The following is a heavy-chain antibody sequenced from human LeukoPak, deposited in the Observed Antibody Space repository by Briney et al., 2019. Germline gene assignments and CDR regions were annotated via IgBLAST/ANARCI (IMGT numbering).Heavy chain of an antibody. Sequence: SGGSLRLSCAASGFTFSDYYMSWIRQAPGKGLEWVSYISSSGSTIYYADSVKGRFTISRDNAKNSLYLQMNSLRAEDTAVYYCARAMVRGVIITHYYYYYMDVWGKGTTVTISS. CDR1: GFTFSDYY. V-gene: IGHV3-11*01. D-gene: IGHD3-10*01. CDR3: ARAMVRGVIITHYYYYYMDV. CDR2: ISSSGSTI. J-gene: IGHJ6*03.